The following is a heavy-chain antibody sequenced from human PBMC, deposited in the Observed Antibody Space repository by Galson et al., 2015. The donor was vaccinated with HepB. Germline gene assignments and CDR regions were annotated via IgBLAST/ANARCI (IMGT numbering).Heavy chain of an antibody. CDR2: ISYDGSNK. J-gene: IGHJ3*02. D-gene: IGHD4-17*01. CDR3: AKLYGLSDAFDI. Sequence: SLRLSCAASGFTFSSYGMHWVRQAPGKGLEWVAVISYDGSNKYHADSVKGRFTISRDNSKNTLYLQMNSLRAEDTAVYYCAKLYGLSDAFDIWGQGTMVTVSS. CDR1: GFTFSSYG. V-gene: IGHV3-30*18.